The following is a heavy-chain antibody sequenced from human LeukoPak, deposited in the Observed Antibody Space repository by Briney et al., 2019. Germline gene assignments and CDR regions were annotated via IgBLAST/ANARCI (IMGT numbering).Heavy chain of an antibody. CDR2: IIPIFGTA. J-gene: IGHJ3*02. V-gene: IGHV1-69*13. Sequence: ASVKVSCKASGGTFSSYAISWVRQAPGQGLEWMGGIIPIFGTANYAQKFQGRVTITADESTSTVYMELSSLRSEDTAVYYCAREDRPMATIQDAFDIWGQGTMVTVSS. D-gene: IGHD5-24*01. CDR3: AREDRPMATIQDAFDI. CDR1: GGTFSSYA.